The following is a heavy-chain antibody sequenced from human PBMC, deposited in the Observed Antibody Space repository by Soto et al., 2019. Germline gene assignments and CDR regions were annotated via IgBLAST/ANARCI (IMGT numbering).Heavy chain of an antibody. D-gene: IGHD4-4*01. CDR2: IYYSGST. V-gene: IGHV4-31*03. J-gene: IGHJ6*02. CDR1: GGSISSGGYY. CDR3: ARDSAVVTVKLLKGSGMDV. Sequence: SETLSLTCTVSGGSISSGGYYWSWIRQHPGKGLEWIGYIYYSGSTYYNPSLKSRVTISVDTSKNQFSLKLSSVTAADTAVYYCARDSAVVTVKLLKGSGMDVWGQGPTVTVSS.